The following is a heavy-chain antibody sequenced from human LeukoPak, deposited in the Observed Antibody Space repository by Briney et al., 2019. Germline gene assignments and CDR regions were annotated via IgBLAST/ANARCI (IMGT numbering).Heavy chain of an antibody. D-gene: IGHD6-19*01. CDR3: ARVGSSGCYYYFDY. V-gene: IGHV4-59*01. Sequence: SETLSLTCTVSGGSIGSYYWSWIRQPPGKGLESIGYIYYSGSTNYNPSLKSRVTISVDTSKNQFSLKLSSVTAADTAVYYCARVGSSGCYYYFDYGAQGTLVTVSS. CDR1: GGSIGSYY. CDR2: IYYSGST. J-gene: IGHJ4*02.